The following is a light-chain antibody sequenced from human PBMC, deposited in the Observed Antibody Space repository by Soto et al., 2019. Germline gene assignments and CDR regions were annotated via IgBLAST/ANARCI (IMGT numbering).Light chain of an antibody. Sequence: QSALTQPPSVSGSPGQSVTISCTGTSSDVGYYNRVSWYQQSPGTAPKLILYEVSNRPSGVPDRFSGSKSGNTASLTISGLQAEDEADYYCSSKTSSRPVFGGGTKLTVL. V-gene: IGLV2-18*02. J-gene: IGLJ2*01. CDR2: EVS. CDR1: SSDVGYYNR. CDR3: SSKTSSRPV.